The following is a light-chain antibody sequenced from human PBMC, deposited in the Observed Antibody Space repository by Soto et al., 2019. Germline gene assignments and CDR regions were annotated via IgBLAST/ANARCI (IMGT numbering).Light chain of an antibody. Sequence: QSALTQPPSVSGAPGQRITISCTGRSSNIGAGYDVHWYQQLPGAAPKLLIYGNNNRPSGVPDRFSGSKSGTSASLAITGLQAEDEADYYCQSYDDSTTGSMVFGGGTKLTVL. CDR2: GNN. V-gene: IGLV1-40*01. CDR1: SSNIGAGYD. J-gene: IGLJ3*02. CDR3: QSYDDSTTGSMV.